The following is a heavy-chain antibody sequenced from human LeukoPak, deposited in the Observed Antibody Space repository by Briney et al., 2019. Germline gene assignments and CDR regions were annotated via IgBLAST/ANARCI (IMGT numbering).Heavy chain of an antibody. D-gene: IGHD3-22*01. CDR2: INPSGGST. CDR1: GYTFTSYY. Sequence: ASVKVSCKASGYTFTSYYMHWVRQAPGQGLEWMGIINPSGGSTSYAQKFQGRVTMTRDTSTSTVYMELSSLRSEDTAVYYCARARLPYYYDSSSPGTFDYWGQGTLVTVSS. V-gene: IGHV1-46*01. CDR3: ARARLPYYYDSSSPGTFDY. J-gene: IGHJ4*02.